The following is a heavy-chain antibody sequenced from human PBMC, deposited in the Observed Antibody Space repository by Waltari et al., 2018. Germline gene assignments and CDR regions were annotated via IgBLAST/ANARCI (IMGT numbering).Heavy chain of an antibody. J-gene: IGHJ4*02. Sequence: QVQLQESGPGLVKPSETLSLTCTVSAGSISSYYWSWIRQPPGKGLEWIGYIYYSGSTNYNPSLKSRFTISVDTSKNQFSLKLSSVTAADTAVYYCARDQRCGGDCPIDYWGQGTLVTVSS. CDR1: AGSISSYY. D-gene: IGHD2-21*02. CDR3: ARDQRCGGDCPIDY. V-gene: IGHV4-59*12. CDR2: IYYSGST.